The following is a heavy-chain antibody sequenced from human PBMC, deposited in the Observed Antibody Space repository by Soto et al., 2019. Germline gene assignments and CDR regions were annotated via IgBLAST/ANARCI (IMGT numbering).Heavy chain of an antibody. V-gene: IGHV5-51*03. D-gene: IGHD5-12*01. CDR1: GYSFTNYW. J-gene: IGHJ4*02. CDR2: IHPVDSET. CDR3: VTRGYSGYDLNFLY. Sequence: VQLVQSGAEVKKPGESLKISCKGSGYSFTNYWIGWVRQMSGKGLEWMGIIHPVDSETNYSPTFQGQVTISADKSISTAYLQWASLKASDTAIYYCVTRGYSGYDLNFLYWGQGTLVTVSS.